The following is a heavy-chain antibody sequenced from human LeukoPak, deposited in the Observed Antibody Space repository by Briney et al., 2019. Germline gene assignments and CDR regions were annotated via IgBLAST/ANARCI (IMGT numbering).Heavy chain of an antibody. CDR1: GGSVSSDDYY. D-gene: IGHD6-6*01. V-gene: IGHV4-61*02. CDR2: FYTTGRT. CDR3: ATYSTSSRGYYFDY. Sequence: PSETLSLTCTVAGGSVSSDDYYWSWLRQPAGKGLEWIGRFYTTGRTNYNPSLRSRVTISLGTSKNQFSLKLSSVTAADTAVSYCATYSTSSRGYYFDYWGQGTLVTVSS. J-gene: IGHJ4*02.